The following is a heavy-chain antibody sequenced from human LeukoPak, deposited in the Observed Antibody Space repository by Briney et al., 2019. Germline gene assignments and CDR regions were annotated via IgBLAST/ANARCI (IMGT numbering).Heavy chain of an antibody. CDR3: ARGGYLSRAFDI. CDR2: INHSGST. J-gene: IGHJ3*02. V-gene: IGHV4-39*07. Sequence: PSETLSLTCTVSGGSISSSSYYWGWIRQPPGKGLEWIGEINHSGSTNYNPSLKSRVTISVDTSKNQFSLKLSSVTAADTAVYYCARGGYLSRAFDIWGQGTMVTVSS. CDR1: GGSISSSSYY. D-gene: IGHD2-15*01.